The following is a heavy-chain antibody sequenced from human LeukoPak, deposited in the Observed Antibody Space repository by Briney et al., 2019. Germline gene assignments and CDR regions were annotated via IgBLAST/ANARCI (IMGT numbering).Heavy chain of an antibody. J-gene: IGHJ3*01. CDR3: AREIVGSYDDVFDV. Sequence: ASVKVSCKASGYTFTSYAIHWVRQAPGQRLEWMGWINAGNGDTRYSQKFQGRVSITGDTSATTAYMELSSLRSEDTAVYYCAREIVGSYDDVFDVWGQGTLVTVSS. D-gene: IGHD1-26*01. CDR1: GYTFTSYA. CDR2: INAGNGDT. V-gene: IGHV1-3*01.